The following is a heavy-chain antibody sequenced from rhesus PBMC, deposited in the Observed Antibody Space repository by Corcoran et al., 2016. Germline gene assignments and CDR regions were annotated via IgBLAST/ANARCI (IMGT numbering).Heavy chain of an antibody. Sequence: QVQLQESGPGLVKPSETLSVTCAVSGGSISSSYWSWIRQAPGKGLEWIWYIYGSGSSTNYNPSLKSRVTLSVDTSKNQLSLKLSSVTAADTAVYYCASSIAGTTGAFDFWGQGLRVTVSS. CDR1: GGSISSSY. J-gene: IGHJ3*01. CDR2: IYGSGSST. CDR3: ASSIAGTTGAFDF. V-gene: IGHV4-169*02. D-gene: IGHD1-20*01.